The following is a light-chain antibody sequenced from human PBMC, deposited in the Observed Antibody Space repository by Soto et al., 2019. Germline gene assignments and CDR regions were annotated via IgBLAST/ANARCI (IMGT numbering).Light chain of an antibody. CDR2: KAH. Sequence: DIQMTHSPSTLSASVVDRVTITCRASQSISSWLAWYQQKPGKDPKLLIYKAHRLESGVPSRFSVSGYGTEFTLTISSLQPDDFATYYCQQYNSYWTFGQGTKVEIK. V-gene: IGKV1-5*03. J-gene: IGKJ1*01. CDR3: QQYNSYWT. CDR1: QSISSW.